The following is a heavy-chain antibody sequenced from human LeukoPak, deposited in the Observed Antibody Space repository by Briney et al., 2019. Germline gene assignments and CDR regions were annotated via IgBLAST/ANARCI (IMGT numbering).Heavy chain of an antibody. V-gene: IGHV4-59*01. CDR1: GGSISSYY. CDR3: ARSGSYYYDSSGSFFDY. J-gene: IGHJ4*02. Sequence: SETLSLTCTVSGGSISSYYWSWLRQPPGKGLEWIGYIYYSGSTNYNPSLKSRVTISVDTSKNQFSLKLSSVTAADTAVYYCARSGSYYYDSSGSFFDYWGQGTLVTVSS. D-gene: IGHD3-22*01. CDR2: IYYSGST.